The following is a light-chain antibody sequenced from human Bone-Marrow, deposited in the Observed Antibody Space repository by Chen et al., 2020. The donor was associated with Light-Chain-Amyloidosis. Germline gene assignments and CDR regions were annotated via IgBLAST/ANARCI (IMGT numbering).Light chain of an antibody. V-gene: IGLV3-25*03. J-gene: IGLJ2*01. Sequence: SYELTPPPSVSVSPGQTARFTCSGDDLPTKYAYWYQQKPGQAPVLVIHRDTERPSGISERFSGSRAETRDTLSMRGVQGEDEADYNCKAEDSSGSYEGIVGGGTKLTVL. CDR1: DLPTKY. CDR3: KAEDSSGSYEGI. CDR2: RDT.